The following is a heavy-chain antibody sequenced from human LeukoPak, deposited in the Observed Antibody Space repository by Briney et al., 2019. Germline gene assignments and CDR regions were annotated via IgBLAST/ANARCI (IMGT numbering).Heavy chain of an antibody. V-gene: IGHV4-30-2*01. CDR2: IYHSGST. J-gene: IGHJ5*02. CDR1: GGSISSGGYY. Sequence: SQTLSLTCTVSGGSISSGGYYWSWIRQPPGKGLEWIGYIYHSGSTYYNPSLKSRVTISVDRSKNQFSLKLSSVTAADTAVYYCARSRIAAAGNWFDPWGQGTLVTVSS. CDR3: ARSRIAAAGNWFDP. D-gene: IGHD6-13*01.